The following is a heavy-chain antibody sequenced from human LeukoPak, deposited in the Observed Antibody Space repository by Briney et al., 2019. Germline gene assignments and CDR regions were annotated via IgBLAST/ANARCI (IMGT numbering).Heavy chain of an antibody. J-gene: IGHJ1*01. CDR1: GDSISSYY. CDR3: ASYSSSWHWGEYFQY. CDR2: IKQDGSEK. V-gene: IGHV3-7*01. D-gene: IGHD6-13*01. Sequence: ETLSLTCTVSGDSISSYYWSWIRQPPGKGLEWVANIKQDGSEKYYVDSVKGRFTISRDNARNSLYLQMNSLRAEDTAVYYCASYSSSWHWGEYFQYWGQGTLVTVSS.